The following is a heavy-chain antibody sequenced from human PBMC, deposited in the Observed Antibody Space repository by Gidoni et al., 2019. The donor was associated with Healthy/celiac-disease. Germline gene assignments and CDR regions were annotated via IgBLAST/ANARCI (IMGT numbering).Heavy chain of an antibody. V-gene: IGHV3-30*18. D-gene: IGHD3-10*01. J-gene: IGHJ4*02. Sequence: QVQLVESGVGVVQPGRSLRLSCAASGFTFSSYGMPWVRQAPGKGLEWVAVISYDGSNKYYADSVEDRFSISRDNSKNTMYMQMNSLRAEDTAVYYWAKSARDVLLWFGELDGYFDYWGQGTLVTVSS. CDR1: GFTFSSYG. CDR3: AKSARDVLLWFGELDGYFDY. CDR2: ISYDGSNK.